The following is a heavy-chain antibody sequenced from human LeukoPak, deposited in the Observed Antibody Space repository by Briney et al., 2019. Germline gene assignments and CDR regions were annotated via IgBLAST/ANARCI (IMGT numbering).Heavy chain of an antibody. J-gene: IGHJ4*02. D-gene: IGHD4-17*01. CDR2: ISGRGGST. CDR1: GFTFTNYD. CDR3: AKDATVTTYYFDF. V-gene: IGHV3-23*01. Sequence: GGSLRLSCAASGFTFTNYDMNWVRQAPGKGLEWVSTISGRGGSTYYADSVKGRFTISRDNSKNTLYLQMNSLRADDTAVYYCAKDATVTTYYFDFWGQGTLVIVSS.